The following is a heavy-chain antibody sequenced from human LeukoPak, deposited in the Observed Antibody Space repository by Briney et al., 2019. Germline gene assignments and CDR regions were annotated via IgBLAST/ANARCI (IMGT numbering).Heavy chain of an antibody. CDR2: IYTSGST. J-gene: IGHJ5*02. V-gene: IGHV4-4*07. D-gene: IGHD2-21*02. Sequence: SETLSLTCTVSGGSISSYYWSWIRQPAGKGLEWIGRIYTSGSTNYNPSLKSRVTMSVDTSKNQFSLKLSSVTAADTAVYYCARDIRAYCGGDCYSGSDNWFDPWGQGTLVTVSS. CDR3: ARDIRAYCGGDCYSGSDNWFDP. CDR1: GGSISSYY.